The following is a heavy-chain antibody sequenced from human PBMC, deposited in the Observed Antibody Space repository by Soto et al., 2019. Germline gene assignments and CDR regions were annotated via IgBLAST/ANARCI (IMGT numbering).Heavy chain of an antibody. V-gene: IGHV4-39*01. CDR3: ARGSYYGSGSYYNPRYYMDV. J-gene: IGHJ6*03. D-gene: IGHD3-10*01. Sequence: PSETLSLTCTVSGGSISSSSYYWGWIRQPPGKGLEWIGSIYYSGSTYYNPSLKSRVTISVDTSKNQFSLKLSSVTAADTAVYYCARGSYYGSGSYYNPRYYMDVWGKGTTVTVSS. CDR1: GGSISSSSYY. CDR2: IYYSGST.